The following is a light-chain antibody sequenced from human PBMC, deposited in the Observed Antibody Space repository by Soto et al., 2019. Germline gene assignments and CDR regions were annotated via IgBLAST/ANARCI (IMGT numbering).Light chain of an antibody. CDR1: QSVSSSY. J-gene: IGKJ2*01. V-gene: IGKV3-20*01. CDR2: GAS. Sequence: EIVLTQSPGTLSLSPGERATLSCRASQSVSSSYLAWYQQKPGQAPRLLIYGASSRATGIPDRFSGSGSGTDFPLTISRLEPEDLAVYYCQQYDSSPYTFGQGTKLEIK. CDR3: QQYDSSPYT.